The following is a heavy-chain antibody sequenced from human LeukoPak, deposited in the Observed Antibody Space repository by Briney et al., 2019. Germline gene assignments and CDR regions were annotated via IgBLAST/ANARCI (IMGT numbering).Heavy chain of an antibody. CDR3: ARDRQALVRGVTHFFDY. J-gene: IGHJ4*02. V-gene: IGHV3-9*01. D-gene: IGHD3-10*01. CDR1: GFTFDDYA. CDR2: ISWNSGSI. Sequence: PGRSLRLSCAASGFTFDDYAMHWVRQAPGKGLEWVSGISWNSGSIGYADSVKGRFTISRDNSKNTLYLQMNSLRAEDTAVYYCARDRQALVRGVTHFFDYWGQGTLVTVSS.